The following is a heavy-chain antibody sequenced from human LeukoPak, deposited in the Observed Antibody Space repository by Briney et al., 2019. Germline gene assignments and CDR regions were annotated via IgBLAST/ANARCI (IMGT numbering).Heavy chain of an antibody. CDR2: ISYDGSNK. CDR3: ARGHSNYDGIDY. CDR1: GFTFSSYG. Sequence: GGSLRLSCAASGFTFSSYGMHWVRQAPGKGLEWVAVISYDGSNKYYADSVKGRFTISRDNSKNTLYLQMNSLRAEDTAVYYCARGHSNYDGIDYWGQGTLVTVSS. V-gene: IGHV3-33*05. J-gene: IGHJ4*02. D-gene: IGHD4-11*01.